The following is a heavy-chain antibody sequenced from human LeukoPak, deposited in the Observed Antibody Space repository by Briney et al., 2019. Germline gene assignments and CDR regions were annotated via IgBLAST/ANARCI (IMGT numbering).Heavy chain of an antibody. D-gene: IGHD1-26*01. J-gene: IGHJ4*02. CDR2: IKQDGGEE. CDR3: ARGSSAGASLRHDY. V-gene: IGHV3-7*01. CDR1: GFTFSSYW. Sequence: PGGSLRLSCAASGFTFSSYWMSWVRQAPGKGLGWVANIKQDGGEENFVGSVKGRFTISRDNAKKSLYLQMNSLRAEDTAVYYCARGSSAGASLRHDYWGQGTLVTVSS.